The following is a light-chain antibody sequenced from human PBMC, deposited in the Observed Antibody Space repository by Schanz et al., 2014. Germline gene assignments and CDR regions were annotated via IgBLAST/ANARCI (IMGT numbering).Light chain of an antibody. Sequence: EIVLTQSPGTLSLSPGERATLSCRASQSLGSSYLAWYQQKPGQAPRLLIYGASSRATGIPDRFSGSGSGTDFTLTISRLEPEDFATYYCQQYNSYPWTFGQGTKVEIK. CDR2: GAS. CDR3: QQYNSYPWT. J-gene: IGKJ1*01. V-gene: IGKV3-20*01. CDR1: QSLGSSY.